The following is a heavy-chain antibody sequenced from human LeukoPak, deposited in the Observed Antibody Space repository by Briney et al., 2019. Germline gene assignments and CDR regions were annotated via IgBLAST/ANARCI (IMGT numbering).Heavy chain of an antibody. CDR1: GGSISSGDYY. D-gene: IGHD2-2*03. V-gene: IGHV4-30-4*08. CDR3: ARDKMDIVVVPAAPQVYYYYYYMDV. Sequence: SETLSLTCTVSGGSISSGDYYWSWIRQPPGKGLEWIGYIYYSGSTYYNPSLKSRVTISVDTSKNQFSQKLSSVTAADTAVYYCARDKMDIVVVPAAPQVYYYYYYMDVWGKGTTVTVSS. J-gene: IGHJ6*03. CDR2: IYYSGST.